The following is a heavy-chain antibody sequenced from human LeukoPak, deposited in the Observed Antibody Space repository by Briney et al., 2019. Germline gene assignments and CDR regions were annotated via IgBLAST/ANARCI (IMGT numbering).Heavy chain of an antibody. V-gene: IGHV4-59*01. J-gene: IGHJ4*02. CDR3: AREKAADGTNWGDYFDY. D-gene: IGHD6-13*01. CDR2: IYHSGNT. Sequence: SETLSLTCTVSGGSIRSYYWSWIRQPPGKGLEWVGTIYHSGNTNYNPSLKSRVTISIDTSKNQFALKVSSVTAADTAMYYCAREKAADGTNWGDYFDYWGQGTLVAVSS. CDR1: GGSIRSYY.